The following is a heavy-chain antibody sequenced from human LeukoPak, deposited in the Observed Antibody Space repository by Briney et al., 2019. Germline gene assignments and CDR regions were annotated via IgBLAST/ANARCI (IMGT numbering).Heavy chain of an antibody. V-gene: IGHV3-53*04. D-gene: IGHD3-22*01. CDR1: GFTVSSNY. CDR3: ARGGAPYYYDSSGYYSNAFDI. J-gene: IGHJ3*02. CDR2: IYSGGST. Sequence: PGGSLRLSCAASGFTVSSNYMSWVRQAPGKGLEWVSVIYSGGSTYYADSVKGRFTISRHNSKNTLYLQMNSLRAEDTVVYYCARGGAPYYYDSSGYYSNAFDIWGQGTMVTVSS.